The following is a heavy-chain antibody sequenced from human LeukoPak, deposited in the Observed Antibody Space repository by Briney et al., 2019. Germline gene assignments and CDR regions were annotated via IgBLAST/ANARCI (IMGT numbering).Heavy chain of an antibody. CDR3: ARERQDTVIHSGAFDI. Sequence: GGSLRLSCAASGFTFSNYFMHWARQAPGKGLEWVADIASDGSHTFYVESVKGRFTISRDNSKNTLYLQMNSLGPGDTAVYFCARERQDTVIHSGAFDIWGQGTMVTVSS. CDR1: GFTFSNYF. CDR2: IASDGSHT. J-gene: IGHJ3*02. D-gene: IGHD2-21*02. V-gene: IGHV3-30-3*01.